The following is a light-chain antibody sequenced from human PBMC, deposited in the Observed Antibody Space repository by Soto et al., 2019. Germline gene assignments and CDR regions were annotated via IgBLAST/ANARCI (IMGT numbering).Light chain of an antibody. J-gene: IGKJ1*01. V-gene: IGKV3-20*01. CDR3: QQYGTSPRT. CDR1: QSVDIS. Sequence: EIVLPQSPGTLSLSPVEIATLSCRASQSVDISLAWYQQRPGQAPRLLIHGASSRATGIPDRFSGSGSGTDFTLTISRLEPEDFAVYYCQQYGTSPRTFGQGTKVDIK. CDR2: GAS.